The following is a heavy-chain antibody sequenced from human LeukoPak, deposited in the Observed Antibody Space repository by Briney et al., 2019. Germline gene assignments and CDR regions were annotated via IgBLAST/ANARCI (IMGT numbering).Heavy chain of an antibody. CDR3: AKAHYGSGSEGAFDI. CDR2: ISWNSGSI. V-gene: IGHV3-9*03. Sequence: PGGSLRLSCAASGFTFSSYDMHWVRQAPGKGLEWVSGISWNSGSIGYADSVKGRFTISRDNAKNSLYLQMNSLRAEDMALYYCAKAHYGSGSEGAFDIWGQGTMVTVSS. D-gene: IGHD3-10*01. CDR1: GFTFSSYD. J-gene: IGHJ3*02.